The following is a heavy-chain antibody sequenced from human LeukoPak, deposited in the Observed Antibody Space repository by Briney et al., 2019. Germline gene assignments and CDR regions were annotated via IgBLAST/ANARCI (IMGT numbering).Heavy chain of an antibody. D-gene: IGHD1-26*01. CDR2: IFYSGST. Sequence: SETLSLKCAVSGVSISSSRSYWGWIRQPPGKGLGWIWSIFYSGSTSYIPSLKNRVTISVATSKHQFSLKLSSVTAADTAVYYCARWGGEGATVVFDVCGQRSIVTASS. CDR3: ARWGGEGATVVFDV. J-gene: IGHJ3*01. CDR1: GVSISSSRSY. V-gene: IGHV4-39*01.